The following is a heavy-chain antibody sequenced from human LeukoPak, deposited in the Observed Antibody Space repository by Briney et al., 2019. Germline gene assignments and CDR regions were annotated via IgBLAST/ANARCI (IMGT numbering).Heavy chain of an antibody. CDR2: IYSGGST. Sequence: GGSLRLSCAASGFTFSSNYMSWVRQAPGKGLEGVSVIYSGGSTYYADSVKGRFTISRANSKTTLYLQMNSLSAEDTAVYYCATLSRPPGAPYYFDYWGQGTLVTVSS. J-gene: IGHJ4*02. CDR1: GFTFSSNY. CDR3: ATLSRPPGAPYYFDY. V-gene: IGHV3-66*01. D-gene: IGHD4/OR15-4a*01.